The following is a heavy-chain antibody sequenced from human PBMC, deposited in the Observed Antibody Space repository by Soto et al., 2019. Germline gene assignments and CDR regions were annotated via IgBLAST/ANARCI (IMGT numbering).Heavy chain of an antibody. Sequence: EVQLLESGGGLVQPGGSLRLSCAASGFTFSSYAMSWVHQAPGKGLEWVSAISGSGGTTYYADSVKGRFTFSRDNSKNPLYLQMNSLRAEDTAVYYCAKTANGWFSAFDIWGQGTMVTVSS. CDR2: ISGSGGTT. J-gene: IGHJ3*02. CDR3: AKTANGWFSAFDI. V-gene: IGHV3-23*01. CDR1: GFTFSSYA. D-gene: IGHD6-19*01.